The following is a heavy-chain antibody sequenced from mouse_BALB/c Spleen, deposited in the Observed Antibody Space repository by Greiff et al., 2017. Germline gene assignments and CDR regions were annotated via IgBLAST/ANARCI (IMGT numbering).Heavy chain of an antibody. J-gene: IGHJ4*01. D-gene: IGHD1-1*01. CDR1: GYSITSGYY. CDR2: ISYDGSN. Sequence: EVQLQESGPGLVKPSQSLSLTCSVTGYSITSGYYWNWIRQFPGNKLEWMGYISYDGSNNYNPSLKNRISITRDTSKNQFFLKLNSVTTEDTATYYCASYGHYAMDYWGQGTSVTVSS. V-gene: IGHV3-6*02. CDR3: ASYGHYAMDY.